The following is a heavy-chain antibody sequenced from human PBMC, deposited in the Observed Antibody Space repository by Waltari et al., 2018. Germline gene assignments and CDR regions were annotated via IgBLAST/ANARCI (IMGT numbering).Heavy chain of an antibody. CDR3: ATAQTYCSGGSCYRGGFDY. J-gene: IGHJ4*02. CDR2: FDPEDGET. V-gene: IGHV1-24*01. CDR1: GYTLTELS. Sequence: QVQLVQSGAEVKKPGASVKVSCKVSGYTLTELSMHWVRQAPGKGLEWMGGFDPEDGETIYAQKFQGRVTMTEDTSTDTAYMELSSLRSEDTAVYYCATAQTYCSGGSCYRGGFDYWGQGTLVTVSS. D-gene: IGHD2-15*01.